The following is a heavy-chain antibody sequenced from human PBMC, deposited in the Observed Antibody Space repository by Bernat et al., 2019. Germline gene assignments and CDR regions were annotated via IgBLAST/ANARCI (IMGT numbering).Heavy chain of an antibody. CDR2: ISSNGGST. V-gene: IGHV3-64D*06. J-gene: IGHJ4*02. Sequence: EVQLVESGGGLVQPGGSLRLSCSASGFTFSSYAMHWVRQAPGKVLEYVSAISSNGGSTYYADSVKGRFTSSRDNSKNTLYLQMSSLSAEDTAVYYGVKEVARVAAAGSFDYWGQGTLVTVSS. D-gene: IGHD6-13*01. CDR1: GFTFSSYA. CDR3: VKEVARVAAAGSFDY.